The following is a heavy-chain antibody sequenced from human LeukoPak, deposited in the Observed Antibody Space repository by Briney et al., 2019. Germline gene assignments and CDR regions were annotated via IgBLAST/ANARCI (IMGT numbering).Heavy chain of an antibody. Sequence: GGSLRLSCAASGFTFSTYWIHWVRQAPGKRLVWVSRIDTDGSNTIYADSVKGRFTISRDNAKNTLYLQMNSLRAEDTAIYYCARDQSTVGPTTADYWGQGTLVTVSS. CDR1: GFTFSTYW. D-gene: IGHD1-26*01. V-gene: IGHV3-74*01. J-gene: IGHJ4*02. CDR2: IDTDGSNT. CDR3: ARDQSTVGPTTADY.